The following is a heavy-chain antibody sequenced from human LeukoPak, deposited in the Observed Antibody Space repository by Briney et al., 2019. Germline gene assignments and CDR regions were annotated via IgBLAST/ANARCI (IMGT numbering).Heavy chain of an antibody. CDR1: GGSISNYY. Sequence: PSETLSLTCTVSGGSISNYYWSWIRQPAGKGLELIGRIFTSGSTNYNASLQSRVTMSIETSKKQFSLTLTSVTAADTAVYYCAGGYGSGSYPSWGQGTLVTVSS. V-gene: IGHV4-4*07. CDR3: AGGYGSGSYPS. J-gene: IGHJ4*02. D-gene: IGHD3-10*01. CDR2: IFTSGST.